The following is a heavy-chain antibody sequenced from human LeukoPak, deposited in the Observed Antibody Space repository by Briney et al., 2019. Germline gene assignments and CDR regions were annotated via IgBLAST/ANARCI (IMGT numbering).Heavy chain of an antibody. D-gene: IGHD3-3*01. J-gene: IGHJ4*02. CDR3: ARAGPVLRFLEWLPFDY. V-gene: IGHV1-2*06. CDR2: INPNSGGT. Sequence: ASVKVSCKASGYTFTGYYMHWVRQAPGQGLEWMGRINPNSGGTNYAQKFQGRVTMTRDTSISTAYMELSRLRSDDTAVYYCARAGPVLRFLEWLPFDYWGQGTLVTVSS. CDR1: GYTFTGYY.